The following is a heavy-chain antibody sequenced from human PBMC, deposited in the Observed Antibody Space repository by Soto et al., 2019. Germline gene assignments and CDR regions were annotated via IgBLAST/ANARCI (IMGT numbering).Heavy chain of an antibody. V-gene: IGHV3-7*01. D-gene: IGHD1-26*01. J-gene: IGHJ4*02. CDR1: GVTIRTYW. Sequence: VQLVESGGDLVQPGGSLRLSCAASGVTIRTYWMSWVRQAPGKGLEWVANIKQDGSETYYVDSVQGRFTISRDNDKNSVYLQIHSLRVEDTAVYYCVREGYQPPRYSVAYGGQGTLVAVSS. CDR3: VREGYQPPRYSVAY. CDR2: IKQDGSET.